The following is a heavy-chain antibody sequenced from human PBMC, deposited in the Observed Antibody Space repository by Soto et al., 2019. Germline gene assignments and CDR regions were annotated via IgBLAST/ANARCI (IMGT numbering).Heavy chain of an antibody. V-gene: IGHV4-31*03. Sequence: ILSLTCTVSGGSISSGGYYWSWIRQHPGKGLEWIGYIYYSGSTYYNPSLKSRVTISVDTSKNQFSLKLSSVTAADTAVYYCARDKRTKDYYGMDVWGQGTTVTVSS. D-gene: IGHD2-8*01. CDR3: ARDKRTKDYYGMDV. CDR1: GGSISSGGYY. CDR2: IYYSGST. J-gene: IGHJ6*02.